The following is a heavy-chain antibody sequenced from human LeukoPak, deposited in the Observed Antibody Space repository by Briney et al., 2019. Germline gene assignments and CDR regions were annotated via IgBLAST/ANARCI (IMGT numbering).Heavy chain of an antibody. Sequence: GGSLRLSCAASGFTFSSYAMSWVRQAPGKGLVWVSAISVSGGSTYYADSVKGRFTVSRDNSKNTLYLQMNSLRAEDTAVYYCVKTASWELTDYFDYWGQGTLVTVSS. J-gene: IGHJ4*02. V-gene: IGHV3-23*01. CDR1: GFTFSSYA. CDR2: ISVSGGST. CDR3: VKTASWELTDYFDY. D-gene: IGHD1-26*01.